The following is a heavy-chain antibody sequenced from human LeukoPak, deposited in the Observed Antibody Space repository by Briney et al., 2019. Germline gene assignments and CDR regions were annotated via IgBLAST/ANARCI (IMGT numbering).Heavy chain of an antibody. CDR2: ISGSGGST. V-gene: IGHV3-23*01. CDR1: GFTFSRYA. CDR3: AKVSYHYYGSGSYVLDY. Sequence: GGSLRLSCAASGFTFSRYAMSWVRQAPGKGLEWVSAISGSGGSTYYADSVKGRFTISRDNSKNTLDLQMNSLRAEDTAVYYCAKVSYHYYGSGSYVLDYWGQGTLATVSS. J-gene: IGHJ4*02. D-gene: IGHD3-10*01.